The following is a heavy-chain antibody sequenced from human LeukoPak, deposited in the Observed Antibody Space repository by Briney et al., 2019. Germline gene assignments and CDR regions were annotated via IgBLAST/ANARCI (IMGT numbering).Heavy chain of an antibody. CDR3: AREGALTVTKDAFDI. D-gene: IGHD4-17*01. Sequence: PGGSLRLSCAASGFTFSSYEMNWVRQAPGKGLEWVSYISSSGSTIYYADSVKGRFTISRDSAKNSLYLQMNSLRAEDTAVYYCAREGALTVTKDAFDIWGQGTKVTVSS. J-gene: IGHJ3*02. V-gene: IGHV3-48*03. CDR1: GFTFSSYE. CDR2: ISSSGSTI.